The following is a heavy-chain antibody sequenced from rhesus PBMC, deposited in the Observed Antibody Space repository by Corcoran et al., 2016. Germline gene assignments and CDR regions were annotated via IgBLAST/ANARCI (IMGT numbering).Heavy chain of an antibody. D-gene: IGHD6-25*01. CDR2: IGGIRGST. J-gene: IGHJ4*01. CDR3: ARSSGSIAFDY. CDR1: GGSISGYF. Sequence: QVQLEESGPGLVKPSETLSLTCAVSGGSISGYFWNWIRHPPGKGLEGIGYIGGIRGSTAYNPSLKGRVTISTDTSKNQVSLKLSAVTAADTAVYYCARSSGSIAFDYWGQGVLVTVSS. V-gene: IGHV4-165*02.